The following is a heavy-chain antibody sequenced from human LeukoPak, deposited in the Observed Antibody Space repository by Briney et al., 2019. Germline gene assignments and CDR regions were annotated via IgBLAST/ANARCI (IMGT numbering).Heavy chain of an antibody. Sequence: PSETLSLTCTVSGGSISSYYWSWIRQPPGKGLEWIGYIYYSGSTNYNPSLKSRVTISVDTSKNQFSLKLSSVTAADTAVYYCARLETSFDPWGQGTLVTVSS. CDR3: ARLETSFDP. J-gene: IGHJ5*02. CDR1: GGSISSYY. CDR2: IYYSGST. V-gene: IGHV4-59*08.